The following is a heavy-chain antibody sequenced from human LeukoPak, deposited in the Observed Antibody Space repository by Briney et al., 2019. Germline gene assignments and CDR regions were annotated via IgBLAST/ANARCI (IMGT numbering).Heavy chain of an antibody. CDR1: GFTFSSYW. CDR3: ARMGHDILVPSGMDV. Sequence: GGSLRLSCAASGFTFSSYWMSWVRQAPGKGLEWVANIDQDGSEKCYVDSVKGRFTISRDNAKNTLYVQMNSLRAEDTAVYYCARMGHDILVPSGMDVWGQGTTVTVSS. V-gene: IGHV3-7*01. J-gene: IGHJ6*02. CDR2: IDQDGSEK. D-gene: IGHD1-1*01.